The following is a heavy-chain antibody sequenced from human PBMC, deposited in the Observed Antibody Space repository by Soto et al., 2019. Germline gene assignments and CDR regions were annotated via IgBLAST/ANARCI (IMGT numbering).Heavy chain of an antibody. J-gene: IGHJ6*03. CDR2: VDGSGGDT. CDR1: GFTFSSHA. D-gene: IGHD1-1*01. CDR3: AANLNDYYYYMDV. Sequence: PGGSLRLSCAASGFTFSSHAMGWLRQAPGTGPEWVAFVDGSGGDTSYADSVKGRFTISRDNSNNSLYLHMNSLRAEDTGVYYCAANLNDYYYYMDVWGKGTTVTVSS. V-gene: IGHV3-23*01.